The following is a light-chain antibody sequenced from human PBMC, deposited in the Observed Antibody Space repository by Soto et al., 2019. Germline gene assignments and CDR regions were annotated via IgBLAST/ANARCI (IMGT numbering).Light chain of an antibody. V-gene: IGLV2-14*01. CDR1: SSDVGGYNY. J-gene: IGLJ3*02. CDR3: ISYTSSSTWV. Sequence: QSALTQPASVSGSPGQSITISCTGTSSDVGGYNYVSWYQQHPGKAPKLMIYEVSNRPSGVSDRFSGSRSGNTASLTISGRQAEDESDYYCISYTSSSTWVFGGGTKLTVL. CDR2: EVS.